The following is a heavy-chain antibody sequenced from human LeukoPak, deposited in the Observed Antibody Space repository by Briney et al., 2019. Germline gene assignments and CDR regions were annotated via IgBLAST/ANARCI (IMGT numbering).Heavy chain of an antibody. CDR2: ISSSSSYI. Sequence: GGSLRLSCAASGFTFSSYSMNWVRQAPGKGPEWVSSISSSSSYIYYADSVKGRFTISRDNAKNSLYLQMNSLRAEDTAVYYCARGGSYDYFDYWGQGTLVTVSS. CDR1: GFTFSSYS. V-gene: IGHV3-21*01. J-gene: IGHJ4*02. D-gene: IGHD1-26*01. CDR3: ARGGSYDYFDY.